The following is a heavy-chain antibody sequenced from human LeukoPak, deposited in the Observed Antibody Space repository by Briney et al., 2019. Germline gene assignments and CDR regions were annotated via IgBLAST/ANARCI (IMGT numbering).Heavy chain of an antibody. CDR2: ISSSSSTI. CDR3: ARNWDYYDSSGPNWFDP. V-gene: IGHV3-48*02. D-gene: IGHD3-22*01. CDR1: GFTFSSYS. J-gene: IGHJ5*02. Sequence: QSGGSLRLSCAASGFTFSSYSMTWVRLAPGKGLEWVSYISSSSSTIYYADSVKGRFTISRDNAKNSLYLQMNSLRDEDTAVYYCARNWDYYDSSGPNWFDPWGQGTLVTVSS.